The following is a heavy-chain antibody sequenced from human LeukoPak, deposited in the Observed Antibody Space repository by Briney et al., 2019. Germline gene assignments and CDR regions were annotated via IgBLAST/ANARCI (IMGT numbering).Heavy chain of an antibody. D-gene: IGHD1-7*01. CDR1: GGSITNYF. CDR3: ARDWNYGGGRSGTYDI. CDR2: IHYSGTT. Sequence: SETLSLTCTVSGGSITNYFWSWIRQPPGKGLEYIGYIHYSGTTNYNPSLKSRLTISVDTSKNQFSLKLRSVTAADTAVYYCARDWNYGGGRSGTYDIWGQGTMVTVSS. J-gene: IGHJ3*02. V-gene: IGHV4-59*01.